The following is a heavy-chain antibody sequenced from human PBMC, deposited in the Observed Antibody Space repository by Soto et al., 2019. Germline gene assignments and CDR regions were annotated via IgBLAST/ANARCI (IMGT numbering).Heavy chain of an antibody. CDR1: GASITRDGYY. CDR2: IYYSGAT. J-gene: IGHJ4*02. CDR3: AREGTDSYDSSGYLAY. D-gene: IGHD3-22*01. Sequence: QVQLQESGPGLVKPSQTLSLTCTVSGASITRDGYYWTWIRQHPGKGLEWIGYIYYSGATYYNPSLESRVTISVDTSKNQLSLKLKSVTAADTALYYCAREGTDSYDSSGYLAYWGQGTLVTVSS. V-gene: IGHV4-31*03.